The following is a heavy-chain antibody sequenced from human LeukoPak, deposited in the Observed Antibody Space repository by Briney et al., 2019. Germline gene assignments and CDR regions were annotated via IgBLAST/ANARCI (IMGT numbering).Heavy chain of an antibody. CDR2: MNPNSGNT. V-gene: IGHV1-8*02. D-gene: IGHD5-12*01. CDR3: ARGTNVDIVATIHLYYYYMDV. J-gene: IGHJ6*03. CDR1: GYTFTGYY. Sequence: GASVKVSCKASGYTFTGYYMHWVRQATGQGLEWMGWMNPNSGNTGYAQKFQGRVTMTRNTSISTAYMELSSLRSEDTAVYYCARGTNVDIVATIHLYYYYMDVWGKGTTVTISS.